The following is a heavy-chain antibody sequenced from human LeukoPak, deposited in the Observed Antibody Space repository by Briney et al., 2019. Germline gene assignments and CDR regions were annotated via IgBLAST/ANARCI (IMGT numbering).Heavy chain of an antibody. D-gene: IGHD6-19*01. J-gene: IGHJ4*02. CDR3: ARVPYSSGWYKEDYFDY. CDR1: GYTFTSYD. V-gene: IGHV1-8*03. Sequence: ASVKVSCKASGYTFTSYDINWVRQATGQGLEWMGWMNPNSGNTGYAQKFQGRVTITRNTSISTAYMELSSLRSEDTAVYYCARVPYSSGWYKEDYFDYWGQGTLVTVSS. CDR2: MNPNSGNT.